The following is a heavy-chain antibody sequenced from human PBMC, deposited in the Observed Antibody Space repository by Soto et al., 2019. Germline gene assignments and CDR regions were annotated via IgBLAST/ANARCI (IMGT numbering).Heavy chain of an antibody. CDR3: AKGRGYCTSTSCYVGSDY. D-gene: IGHD2-2*01. CDR2: ISGSGGST. J-gene: IGHJ4*02. Sequence: EVQLLESGGGLVQPGGSLRLSCAASGFTFSSYAMSWVRHAPGKGLGWVSAISGSGGSTYYADSVKGRFTISRDNSKNTLYLQMNSLRAEDTAVYYCAKGRGYCTSTSCYVGSDYWGQGTLVTVSS. CDR1: GFTFSSYA. V-gene: IGHV3-23*01.